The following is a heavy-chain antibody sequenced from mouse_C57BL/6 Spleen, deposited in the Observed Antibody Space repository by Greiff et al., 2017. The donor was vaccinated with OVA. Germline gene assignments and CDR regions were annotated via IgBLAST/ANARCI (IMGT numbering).Heavy chain of an antibody. D-gene: IGHD1-1*01. J-gene: IGHJ3*01. Sequence: EVQRVESGGGLVKPGGSLKLSCAASGFTFSSYAMSWVRQTPEKRLEWVATISDGGSYTYYPDNVKGRFTISRDNAKNNLYLQMSHLKSEDTAMYYCAREEEYYYGSRAWFAYWGQGTLVTVSA. CDR3: AREEEYYYGSRAWFAY. CDR2: ISDGGSYT. V-gene: IGHV5-4*01. CDR1: GFTFSSYA.